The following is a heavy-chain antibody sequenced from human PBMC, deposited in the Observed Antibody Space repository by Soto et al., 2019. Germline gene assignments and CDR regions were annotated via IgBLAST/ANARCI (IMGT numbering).Heavy chain of an antibody. CDR1: GFTFSRYS. CDR3: ARDHSYGNRGMDV. Sequence: QVQLVESGGGVVQPGRSLRLSCAASGFTFSRYSMHWVRQAPDKGLEWVAVIWYDGSNKYSADSVKGRFTISRDNSKNTLYLHMSSLRVEDTAVYYCARDHSYGNRGMDVWGQGTTVTVSS. CDR2: IWYDGSNK. J-gene: IGHJ6*02. V-gene: IGHV3-33*01. D-gene: IGHD2-8*01.